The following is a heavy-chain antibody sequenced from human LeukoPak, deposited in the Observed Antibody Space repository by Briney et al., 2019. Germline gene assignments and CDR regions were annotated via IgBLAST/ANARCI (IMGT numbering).Heavy chain of an antibody. V-gene: IGHV1-69*13. CDR3: ARGRGYSYGPRYYFDY. CDR2: IIPIFGTA. Sequence: SVKVSCKASGGTFSSYAISWVRQAPGQGLEWMGGIIPIFGTANYAQKFQGRVTITADESTSTAYMELSSLRSEDTAVYYCARGRGYSYGPRYYFDYWGQGTLVTVSS. D-gene: IGHD5-18*01. J-gene: IGHJ4*02. CDR1: GGTFSSYA.